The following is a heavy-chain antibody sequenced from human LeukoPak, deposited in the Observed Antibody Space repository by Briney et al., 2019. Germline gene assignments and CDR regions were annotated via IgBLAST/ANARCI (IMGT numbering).Heavy chain of an antibody. D-gene: IGHD6-19*01. J-gene: IGHJ2*01. CDR1: GYTFTHHG. CDR2: ISVYNGDT. CDR3: ARDPSNTSGRYQYFDL. Sequence: GAAVTVSCKACGYTFTHHGITWVRQAPGQGLEWLGWISVYNGDTIYAQKVQGRVTMTTDTPTTTAYRELRSLTPDDTAFYYCARDPSNTSGRYQYFDLWGRGTLVTVSS. V-gene: IGHV1-18*01.